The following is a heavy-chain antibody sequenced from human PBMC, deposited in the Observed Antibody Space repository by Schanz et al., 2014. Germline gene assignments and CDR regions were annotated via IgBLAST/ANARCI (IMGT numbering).Heavy chain of an antibody. V-gene: IGHV3-7*05. CDR2: IKHDGSVK. J-gene: IGHJ5*02. CDR3: AKAADWPVTRFDP. D-gene: IGHD3-9*01. CDR1: GFTFSDYW. Sequence: EVQLVESGGGLVQPGGSLRLSCTASGFTFSDYWMSWVRQAPGKGPEWVANIKHDGSVKDYVDSVEGRFTISRDNAKNSLFLQLNSLRADDTAVYYCAKAADWPVTRFDPWGQGTLVTVSS.